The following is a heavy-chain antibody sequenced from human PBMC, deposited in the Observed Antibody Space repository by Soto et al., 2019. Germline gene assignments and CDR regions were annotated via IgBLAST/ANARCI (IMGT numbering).Heavy chain of an antibody. CDR2: IYLGDSDT. Sequence: XESLKISCKDCGYSFSTYWIAWVRQMPGKGLEWMGIIYLGDSDTRYSPSFEGQVTISLDKSISTASLQWSSLRASDTAIYYCARGVKRGSHFYGMDVWGQGNTVTVSS. CDR3: ARGVKRGSHFYGMDV. D-gene: IGHD1-26*01. CDR1: GYSFSTYW. J-gene: IGHJ6*02. V-gene: IGHV5-51*01.